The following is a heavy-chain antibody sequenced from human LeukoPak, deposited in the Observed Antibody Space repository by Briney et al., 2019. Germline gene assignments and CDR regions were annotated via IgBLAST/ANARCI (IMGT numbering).Heavy chain of an antibody. Sequence: IPSETLSLTCTVSGGSISSYYWSWIRQPPGKGLEWIGYIYYSGSTNYNPSLKSRVTISVDTSKNQFSLKLSSVTAADTAVYYCAREIRAAADTYYYYGMDVWGQGTTVTVSS. CDR2: IYYSGST. D-gene: IGHD6-13*01. V-gene: IGHV4-59*01. J-gene: IGHJ6*02. CDR3: AREIRAAADTYYYYGMDV. CDR1: GGSISSYY.